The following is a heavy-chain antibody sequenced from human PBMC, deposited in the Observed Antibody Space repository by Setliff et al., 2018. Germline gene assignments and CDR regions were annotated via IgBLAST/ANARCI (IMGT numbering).Heavy chain of an antibody. CDR2: IYYSGST. CDR3: AREARYSYGHRTFDY. CDR1: GGSISSYY. Sequence: SETLSLTCTVSGGSISSYYWSWIRQPPGKGLEWIGYIYYSGSTNYNPSLKSRVTISVDTSKNQFSLKLSSVTAADTAVYYCAREARYSYGHRTFDYWGQGTLVPVSS. D-gene: IGHD5-18*01. J-gene: IGHJ4*02. V-gene: IGHV4-59*01.